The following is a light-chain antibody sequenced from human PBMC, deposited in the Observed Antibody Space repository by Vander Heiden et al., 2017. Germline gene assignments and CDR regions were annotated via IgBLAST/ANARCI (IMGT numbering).Light chain of an antibody. CDR3: QQRSILLT. CDR1: QSVSSY. V-gene: IGKV3-11*01. J-gene: IGKJ4*01. CDR2: DAS. Sequence: EIVLTQSPATLSLSPGERATLSCRASQSVSSYLAWYQQKPGQAPRLLIYDASNRATGIPDRFSGSGSGTDFTLTSSSLEPEDFAVYYWQQRSILLTFGGGTKVEIK.